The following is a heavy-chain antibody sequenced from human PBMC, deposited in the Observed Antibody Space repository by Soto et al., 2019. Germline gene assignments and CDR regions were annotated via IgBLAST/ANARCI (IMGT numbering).Heavy chain of an antibody. CDR2: IGTAGDT. CDR1: GFTFSSYD. D-gene: IGHD3-3*01. Sequence: GGSLRLSCAASGFTFSSYDMQWVRQATGKGLEWVSAIGTAGDTYYPGSVKGRFTISRENAKNSLYLQMNSLRAGDTAVYYCARFFDYYYGMDVWGQGTTVTVSS. CDR3: ARFFDYYYGMDV. J-gene: IGHJ6*02. V-gene: IGHV3-13*04.